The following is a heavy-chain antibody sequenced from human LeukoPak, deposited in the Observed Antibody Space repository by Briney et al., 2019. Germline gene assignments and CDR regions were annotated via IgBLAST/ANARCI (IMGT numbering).Heavy chain of an antibody. CDR1: GYTFTSHD. CDR3: ARIISAGLRAFDK. D-gene: IGHD3-10*01. CDR2: MNPNNGKA. Sequence: ASVKVSRKTSGYTFTSHDIHWVRQATGQDLEWLGWMNPNNGKAAYAQKFQGRITMTRNTAIRTAYMELNSLTSEDTAIYYCARIISAGLRAFDKWGQGTMVTVSS. V-gene: IGHV1-8*01. J-gene: IGHJ3*02.